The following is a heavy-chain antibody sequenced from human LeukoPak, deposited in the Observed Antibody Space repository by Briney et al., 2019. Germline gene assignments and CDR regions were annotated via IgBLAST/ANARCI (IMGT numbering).Heavy chain of an antibody. V-gene: IGHV6-1*01. Sequence: SQTLSLTCAISGDSVSGNSATWNWIRQSPSRGLEWLGRTYYRSKWFNDYAVSVKGRITINPDTSKNQFSLKLSSVTAADTAVYYCARGPYYYDTLRGFDYWGQGTLVTVSS. CDR1: GDSVSGNSAT. CDR2: TYYRSKWFN. J-gene: IGHJ4*02. D-gene: IGHD3-22*01. CDR3: ARGPYYYDTLRGFDY.